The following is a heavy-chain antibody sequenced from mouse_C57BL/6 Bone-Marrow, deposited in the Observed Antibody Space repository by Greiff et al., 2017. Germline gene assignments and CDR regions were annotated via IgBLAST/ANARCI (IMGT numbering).Heavy chain of an antibody. J-gene: IGHJ2*01. V-gene: IGHV3-6*01. CDR3: ARDGYPFFDY. CDR2: ISYDGSN. Sequence: EVQLVESGPGLVKPSQSLSLTCSVTGYSITSGYYWNWIRQFPGNKLEWMGYISYDGSNNYNPSLKNRISITRDTSKNQFFLKLNSVTTEDTATYYCARDGYPFFDYWGQGTTLTVSS. D-gene: IGHD2-2*01. CDR1: GYSITSGYY.